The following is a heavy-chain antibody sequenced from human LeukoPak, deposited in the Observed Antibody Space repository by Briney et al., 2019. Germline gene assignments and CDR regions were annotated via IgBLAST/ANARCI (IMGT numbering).Heavy chain of an antibody. J-gene: IGHJ4*02. D-gene: IGHD4-23*01. CDR1: GFTFSSYS. V-gene: IGHV3-21*01. Sequence: AGGSLRLSCAASGFTFSSYSMNWVRQAPGKGLEWVSSISSSSSYIFYADSVKGRFTISRDNAKNSLYLQMNSLRAEDTAVYYCARDRGGNPRDYWGQGTLVTVSS. CDR3: ARDRGGNPRDY. CDR2: ISSSSSYI.